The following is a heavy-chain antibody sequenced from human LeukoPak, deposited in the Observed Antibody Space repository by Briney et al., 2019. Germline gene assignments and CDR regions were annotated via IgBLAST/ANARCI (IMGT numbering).Heavy chain of an antibody. CDR1: GYTFTSYD. D-gene: IGHD2/OR15-2a*01. J-gene: IGHJ5*02. CDR3: ARGTLRARYNWFDP. Sequence: GASVKVSCKASGYTFTSYDINWVRQATGQGLEWMGWMNPNSGNTGYAQKFQGRDTMTRNTSISTAYMELSGLRSEDTAVYYCARGTLRARYNWFDPWGQGTLVTVSS. V-gene: IGHV1-8*01. CDR2: MNPNSGNT.